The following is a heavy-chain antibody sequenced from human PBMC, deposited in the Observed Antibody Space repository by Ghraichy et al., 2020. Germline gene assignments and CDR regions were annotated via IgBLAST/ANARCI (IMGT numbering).Heavy chain of an antibody. J-gene: IGHJ4*02. CDR3: ARWADDALNADVWYFDY. CDR2: VYYSGST. Sequence: SETLSLTCTVSGGSIPSNIYYWGWNRQPPGKGLEWIASVYYSGSTYYNPSLKSRVTISVDTSKNQFSLKLRSVTAADTAVYYCARWADDALNADVWYFDYWGQGTPVTVSS. V-gene: IGHV4-39*01. CDR1: GGSIPSNIYY. D-gene: IGHD6-13*01.